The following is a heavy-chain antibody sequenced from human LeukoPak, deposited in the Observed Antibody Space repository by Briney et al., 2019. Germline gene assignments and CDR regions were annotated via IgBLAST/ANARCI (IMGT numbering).Heavy chain of an antibody. V-gene: IGHV5-51*01. CDR3: ARRGFGVLTFDY. CDR1: GYSFTNYW. D-gene: IGHD3-3*01. Sequence: GESLKISCKGSGYSFTNYWVAWVRPMPGKGLEWMGVIYPGDSDPRYSPSFQAQVTISADTSVSTAYLQWSSLKASDTAMYYCARRGFGVLTFDYWGQGTLVTVSS. J-gene: IGHJ4*02. CDR2: IYPGDSDP.